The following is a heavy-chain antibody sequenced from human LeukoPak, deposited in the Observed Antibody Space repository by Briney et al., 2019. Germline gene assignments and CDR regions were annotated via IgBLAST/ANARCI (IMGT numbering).Heavy chain of an antibody. V-gene: IGHV3-21*01. CDR1: GSVFSRLT. Sequence: PGGSLRLSCPCSGSVFSRLTMNWFRQRAGKGLHWVSSISTSSNYIYCADYVKCRFNISRDNTKNSLFLDMTRLRDEDTAVYYCASTVHGSTADSEGYYPKWFDPWGQGTLVTVSS. CDR2: ISTSSNYI. J-gene: IGHJ5*01. CDR3: ASTVHGSTADSEGYYPKWFDP. D-gene: IGHD3-3*01.